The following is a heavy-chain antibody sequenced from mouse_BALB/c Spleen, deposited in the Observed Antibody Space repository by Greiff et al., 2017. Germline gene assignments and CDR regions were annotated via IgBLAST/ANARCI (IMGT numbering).Heavy chain of an antibody. Sequence: QVQLKQPGAELVKPGASVKLSCKASGYTFTSYWMHWVKQRPGQGLEWIGEINPSNGRTNYNEKFKSKATLTVDKSSSTAYMQLSSLTSEDSAVYYCARGAYGSSYGYFDVWGAGTTVTVSS. D-gene: IGHD1-1*01. J-gene: IGHJ1*01. CDR3: ARGAYGSSYGYFDV. CDR1: GYTFTSYW. V-gene: IGHV1S81*02. CDR2: INPSNGRT.